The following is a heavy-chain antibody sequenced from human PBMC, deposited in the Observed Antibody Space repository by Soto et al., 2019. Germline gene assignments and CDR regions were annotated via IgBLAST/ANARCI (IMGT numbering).Heavy chain of an antibody. Sequence: ASVKVSCKASGYSFTNNDVTWVRQATGQGLEWMGWMNPGSGDTGYAQKFQGRVTMTRDISIATAYMELSSLRSDDTAIYYCARMATFGSLNWFDPWGQGALVTVSS. D-gene: IGHD3-16*01. V-gene: IGHV1-8*01. CDR1: GYSFTNND. CDR3: ARMATFGSLNWFDP. J-gene: IGHJ5*02. CDR2: MNPGSGDT.